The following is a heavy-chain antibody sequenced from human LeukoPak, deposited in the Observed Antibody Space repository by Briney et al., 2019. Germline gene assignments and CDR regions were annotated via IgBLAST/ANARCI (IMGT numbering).Heavy chain of an antibody. CDR2: INHSGST. J-gene: IGHJ5*02. CDR3: ATIYGSGSQNWFDP. D-gene: IGHD3-10*01. CDR1: GGSFSGYY. Sequence: SETLSLTCAVYGGSFSGYYWSWIRQPPGKGLEWIGEINHSGSTNYNPSLKSRVTISVDTSKNQFSLKLSSVTAADTAVYYCATIYGSGSQNWFDPWGQGTLVTVSP. V-gene: IGHV4-34*01.